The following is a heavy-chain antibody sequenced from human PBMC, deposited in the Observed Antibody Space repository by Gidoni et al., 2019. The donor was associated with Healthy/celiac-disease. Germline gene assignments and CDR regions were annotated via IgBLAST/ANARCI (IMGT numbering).Heavy chain of an antibody. Sequence: QVQLVQSGAEVQKPGSSVKVSCKASGGTFSSYAISWVRQAAGQGLEWRGRIIRILGIANYAQKFPGRVTITADKSTSTAYMELSSLRSEDTDVYYCERDEYSSSSWGQGTLVTVSS. CDR1: GGTFSSYA. D-gene: IGHD6-6*01. J-gene: IGHJ5*02. CDR2: IIRILGIA. CDR3: ERDEYSSSS. V-gene: IGHV1-69*04.